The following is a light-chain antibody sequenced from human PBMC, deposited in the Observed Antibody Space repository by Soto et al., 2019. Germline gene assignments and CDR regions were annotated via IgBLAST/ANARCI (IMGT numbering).Light chain of an antibody. V-gene: IGKV2D-29*02. CDR1: QSLQHSDGKTY. CDR2: ELS. J-gene: IGKJ1*01. CDR3: MQSIQLPWA. Sequence: IVMTQTPLSLSVTPGQPASISCKSSQSLQHSDGKTYVYWYLQKPGQSPQLLIYELSKRFSGVPDRFSGSGSGTDFTLKISRVEAEDVGVYYCMQSIQLPWAFGQGTKVEI.